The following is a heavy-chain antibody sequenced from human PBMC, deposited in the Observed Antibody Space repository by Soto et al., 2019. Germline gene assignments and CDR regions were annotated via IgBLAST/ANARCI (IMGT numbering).Heavy chain of an antibody. J-gene: IGHJ4*02. CDR2: INAANGDT. CDR3: ARKDYYGSGTYHFDY. D-gene: IGHD3-10*01. V-gene: IGHV1-3*01. CDR1: GYTFSTFP. Sequence: ASVKVSCKASGYTFSTFPMRWVRQAPGQNLEWMGWINAANGDTGYSQNFQGRVTITRDTTASTAYMELSGLRSEDTAVYFCARKDYYGSGTYHFDYWGQGTLVTVSS.